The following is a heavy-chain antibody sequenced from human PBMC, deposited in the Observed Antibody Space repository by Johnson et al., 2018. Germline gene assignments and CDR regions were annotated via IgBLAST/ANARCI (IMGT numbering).Heavy chain of an antibody. CDR3: ATHPPGSYRVNDAFEM. V-gene: IGHV3-33*01. D-gene: IGHD1-26*01. CDR2: IWYDASNQ. J-gene: IGHJ3*02. CDR1: GFTFNTYA. Sequence: QVQLVQSGGGVVQPGRSLRLSCSASGFTFNTYAMHWVRQAPGKGLDWVAVIWYDASNQYYADSVKGRFTISRDNSKNALYLEMNSLRVEDTAVYYCATHPPGSYRVNDAFEMWGQGTMVTVSS.